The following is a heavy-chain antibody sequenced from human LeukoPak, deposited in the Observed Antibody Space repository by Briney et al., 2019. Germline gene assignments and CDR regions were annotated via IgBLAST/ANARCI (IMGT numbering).Heavy chain of an antibody. V-gene: IGHV5-51*01. CDR3: GRLFCTSSRCPGNCDFWRHWFDP. CDR1: GYTFSGHW. D-gene: IGHD3-3*01. CDR2: IYPDDSNT. J-gene: IGHJ5*02. Sequence: GESLKISCKGSGYTFSGHWIAWVRQMPGKGLEWMGIIYPDDSNTIYSPSFEGQVTIPADKSISTAYVQWSSLKASDTAMYYCGRLFCTSSRCPGNCDFWRHWFDPWGQGTLVTVSS.